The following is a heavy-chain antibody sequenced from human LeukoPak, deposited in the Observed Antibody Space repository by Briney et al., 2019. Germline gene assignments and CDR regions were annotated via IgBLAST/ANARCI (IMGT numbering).Heavy chain of an antibody. V-gene: IGHV1-2*06. CDR1: GYTFTGYY. CDR2: INPNSGGT. J-gene: IGHJ5*02. Sequence: ASVKVSCKASGYTFTGYYMHWVRQAPGQGLEWMGRINPNSGGTNYAQKFQGRVTMTRDTSISTAYMELSRLRSDDTAVYYCARVLRSMVRGAYNWFDPWGQGALVTVSS. D-gene: IGHD3-10*01. CDR3: ARVLRSMVRGAYNWFDP.